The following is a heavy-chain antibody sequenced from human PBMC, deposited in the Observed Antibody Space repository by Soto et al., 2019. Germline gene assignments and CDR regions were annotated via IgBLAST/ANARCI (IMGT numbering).Heavy chain of an antibody. J-gene: IGHJ5*02. CDR2: IYYSGST. V-gene: IGHV4-61*01. Sequence: PSETLSLTCTVSGGSVSSGSYYWSWIRQPPGKGLEWIGHIYYSGSTNYNPSLKSRVTISVDTSKNQFSLKLSSVTAADTAVYYCARDPGYCSSTSCFDWFDPWGQGTLVTVSS. CDR3: ARDPGYCSSTSCFDWFDP. D-gene: IGHD2-2*01. CDR1: GGSVSSGSYY.